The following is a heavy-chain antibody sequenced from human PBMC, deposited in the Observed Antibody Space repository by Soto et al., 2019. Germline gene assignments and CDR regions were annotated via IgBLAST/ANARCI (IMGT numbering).Heavy chain of an antibody. V-gene: IGHV3-11*06. CDR2: ISSSSYT. J-gene: IGHJ5*02. CDR3: AINDYGDYSST. CDR1: VFTFSDYY. D-gene: IGHD4-17*01. Sequence: GGSLRLSCASSVFTFSDYYMSCIRQAPGKGLEWVSYISSSSYTNYADSVKGRFTISRDNAKNSLYLQMNSLRAEDTAVYYCAINDYGDYSSTWGQGTLVSVS.